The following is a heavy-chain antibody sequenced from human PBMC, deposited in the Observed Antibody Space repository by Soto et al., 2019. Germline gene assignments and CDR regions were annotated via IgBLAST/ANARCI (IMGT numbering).Heavy chain of an antibody. J-gene: IGHJ4*02. CDR2: ISSSSSYI. Sequence: EVQLVESGGGLVKPGGSLRISCAASGFTFSSYSMNWVRQAPGKGLEWVSSISSSSSYIYYADSVKGRFTISRDNAKNSLYLQMNSLRAEDTAVYYCARGEYYYDSSPYDYWGQGTLVTVSS. D-gene: IGHD3-22*01. CDR1: GFTFSSYS. CDR3: ARGEYYYDSSPYDY. V-gene: IGHV3-21*01.